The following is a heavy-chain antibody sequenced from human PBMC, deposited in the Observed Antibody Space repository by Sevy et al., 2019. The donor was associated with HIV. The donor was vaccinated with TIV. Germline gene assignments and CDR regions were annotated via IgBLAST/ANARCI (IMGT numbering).Heavy chain of an antibody. J-gene: IGHJ6*02. CDR2: IYYSGST. CDR3: ARQSVTYDILTGWNYYGVDV. V-gene: IGHV4-59*08. Sequence: SETLSLTCTVSGDSISSNYWNWIRQPPGKGLEWIGYIYYSGSTNYNPSLKSRVTISVDTSKNQFSLRLSSVTAADTAVYYCARQSVTYDILTGWNYYGVDVWGQVTTVTVSS. D-gene: IGHD3-9*01. CDR1: GDSISSNY.